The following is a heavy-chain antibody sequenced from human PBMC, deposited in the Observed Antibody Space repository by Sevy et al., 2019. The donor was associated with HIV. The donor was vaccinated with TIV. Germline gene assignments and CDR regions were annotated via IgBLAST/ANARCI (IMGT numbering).Heavy chain of an antibody. D-gene: IGHD4-4*01. J-gene: IGHJ3*02. V-gene: IGHV3-23*01. CDR1: GFTFTTYA. CDR3: AKGDEATADYMDYVPNGFDI. CDR2: ISSSGGTT. Sequence: GGSLRLSCTASGFTFTTYAMSWVRQAPGKGLEWVSSISSSGGTTYYADSVKGRFTISRDNSKNTLYLQMNSLRAEDMAIYYCAKGDEATADYMDYVPNGFDIWGPGTMVTVSS.